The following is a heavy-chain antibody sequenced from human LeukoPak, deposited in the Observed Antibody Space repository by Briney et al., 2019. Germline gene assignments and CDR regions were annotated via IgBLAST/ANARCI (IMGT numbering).Heavy chain of an antibody. CDR2: FDPEDAET. Sequence: ASVKVSCKVSGYTLTELSMHWVRQAPGKGLEWMGGFDPEDAETNYAQKFQGRVTMTEDTSTDTAYMELSSLRSEDTAVYYCATSAPKYCSGGSCYSTHDAFDIWGQGTMVTVSS. CDR3: ATSAPKYCSGGSCYSTHDAFDI. CDR1: GYTLTELS. V-gene: IGHV1-24*01. J-gene: IGHJ3*02. D-gene: IGHD2-15*01.